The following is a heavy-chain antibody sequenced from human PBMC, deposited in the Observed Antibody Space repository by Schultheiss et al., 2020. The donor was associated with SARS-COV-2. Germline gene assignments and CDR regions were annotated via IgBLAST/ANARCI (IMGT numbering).Heavy chain of an antibody. Sequence: GGSLRLSCAASGFTFSGSAMHWVRQASGKGLEWVGRIRSKANSNATAYAASVKGRFTISRDNSKNTLYLQMNSLRAEDTAVYYCARAITLELLGLLDYWGQGTLVTVSS. CDR1: GFTFSGSA. J-gene: IGHJ4*02. V-gene: IGHV3-73*01. D-gene: IGHD1-7*01. CDR2: IRSKANSNAT. CDR3: ARAITLELLGLLDY.